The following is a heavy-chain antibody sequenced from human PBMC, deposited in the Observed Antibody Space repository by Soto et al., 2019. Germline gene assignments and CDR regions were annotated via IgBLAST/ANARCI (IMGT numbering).Heavy chain of an antibody. CDR1: GGTFGSHA. Sequence: QVQLVQSGAEVKKPGSSVKVSCRTSGGTFGSHAISWVRQAPGQGLEWMGGIIPMYSTPNYALKFQGRVTCTADEATRTAYMELRSLRSDDTAVYYCARDDGAAAGDHWGQGTLVTVSS. J-gene: IGHJ4*02. V-gene: IGHV1-69*12. CDR3: ARDDGAAAGDH. D-gene: IGHD6-13*01. CDR2: IIPMYSTP.